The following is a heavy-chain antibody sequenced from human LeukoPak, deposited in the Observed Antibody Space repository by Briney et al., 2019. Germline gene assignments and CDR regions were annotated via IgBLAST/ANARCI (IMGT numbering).Heavy chain of an antibody. CDR1: GLTFDDYA. CDR2: INWNGGST. Sequence: PGGSLRLSCAAPGLTFDDYAMSWVRQVPGKGLEWVSGINWNGGSTGYADSVKGRFTISRDNAKNSLYLQMNSLRAEDTALYYCAGGVTFGGVIAHDYWGQGTLVTVSS. V-gene: IGHV3-20*04. CDR3: AGGVTFGGVIAHDY. D-gene: IGHD3-16*02. J-gene: IGHJ4*02.